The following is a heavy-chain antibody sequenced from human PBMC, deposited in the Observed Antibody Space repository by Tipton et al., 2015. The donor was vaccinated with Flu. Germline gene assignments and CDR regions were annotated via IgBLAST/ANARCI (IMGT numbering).Heavy chain of an antibody. D-gene: IGHD3-16*01. Sequence: SLRLSCAASGFSFENHAMYWVRQAPGKGLEWVAGIVRTSTTIGYVDSVKGRFTISRDNAKKFLYVQMDSLRPEDTALYYCARVMSHRGAFDVWGQGTMVTVSS. CDR3: ARVMSHRGAFDV. J-gene: IGHJ3*01. V-gene: IGHV3-9*01. CDR1: GFSFENHA. CDR2: IVRTSTTI.